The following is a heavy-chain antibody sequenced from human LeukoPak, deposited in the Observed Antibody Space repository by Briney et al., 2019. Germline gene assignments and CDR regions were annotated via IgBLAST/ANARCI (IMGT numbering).Heavy chain of an antibody. D-gene: IGHD2-21*02. V-gene: IGHV1-69*10. CDR3: ARNAYCGGDCYSGYFQH. CDR1: GGTLNSYA. CDR2: IIPILGIA. Sequence: SVPVSYMACGGTLNSYAISWLRQAPGHGREWMGGIIPILGIANYAQKLQGRVTITADKSTSTAYMELSSLRSEDTAVYYCARNAYCGGDCYSGYFQHWGQGTLVTVSS. J-gene: IGHJ1*01.